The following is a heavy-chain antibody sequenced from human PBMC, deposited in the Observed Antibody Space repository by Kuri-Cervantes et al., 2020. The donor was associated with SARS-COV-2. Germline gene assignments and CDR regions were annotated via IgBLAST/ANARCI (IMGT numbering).Heavy chain of an antibody. J-gene: IGHJ4*02. Sequence: SLNISCAASGFAFSTYPMHWVRQAPGKGLGWVAAISSDGSDKYNIDSGKGRFTISRDNSKSTLSLQMNSLGPEDTSVYYCARDRVFRGNYYFDYWGPGTLVTVSS. CDR3: ARDRVFRGNYYFDY. CDR1: GFAFSTYP. CDR2: ISSDGSDK. D-gene: IGHD1-26*01. V-gene: IGHV3-30*04.